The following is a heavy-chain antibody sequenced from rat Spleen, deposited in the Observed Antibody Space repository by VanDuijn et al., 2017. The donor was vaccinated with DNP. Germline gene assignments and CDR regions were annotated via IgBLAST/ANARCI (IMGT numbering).Heavy chain of an antibody. Sequence: EVKLVESGGGLVQPGRSLKLSCAASGFNFNDYWMGWVRQAPGKGLEWIGKINKDSSTINYTPSLKERFTISRDNAQNSLYLQMNTLGSEDTALYYCARGPNYGGYSDFFDYWGQGTLVTVSS. CDR1: GFNFNDYW. J-gene: IGHJ3*01. CDR3: ARGPNYGGYSDFFDY. D-gene: IGHD1-11*01. CDR2: INKDSSTI. V-gene: IGHV4-2*01.